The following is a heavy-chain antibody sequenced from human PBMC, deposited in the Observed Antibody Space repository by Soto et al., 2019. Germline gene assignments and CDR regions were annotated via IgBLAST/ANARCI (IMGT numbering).Heavy chain of an antibody. J-gene: IGHJ3*02. CDR2: ISSSSSTI. D-gene: IGHD3-22*01. CDR1: GFTFSSYS. CDR3: AREKILRIAIIVAHDAFDI. V-gene: IGHV3-48*02. Sequence: PGGSLRLSCAASGFTFSSYSMNWVRQAPGKGLEWVSYISSSSSTIYYADSVKGRFTISRDNAKKSPYLQMNSLRDEDTAVYYCAREKILRIAIIVAHDAFDIWGQGTMVTVSS.